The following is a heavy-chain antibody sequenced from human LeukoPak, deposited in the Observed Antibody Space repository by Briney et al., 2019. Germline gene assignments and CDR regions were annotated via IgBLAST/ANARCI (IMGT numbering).Heavy chain of an antibody. CDR2: ISGYDGRT. J-gene: IGHJ4*02. Sequence: GGSLRLSCAASGFTFSSSAMSWVRKAPGKGLEWVSAISGYDGRTYYADSVKGRFTISRDNSKNTLYLQMTSLRAEDTAGYYCAKGGQWLPPDYWGQGTLVTVSS. V-gene: IGHV3-23*01. D-gene: IGHD6-19*01. CDR3: AKGGQWLPPDY. CDR1: GFTFSSSA.